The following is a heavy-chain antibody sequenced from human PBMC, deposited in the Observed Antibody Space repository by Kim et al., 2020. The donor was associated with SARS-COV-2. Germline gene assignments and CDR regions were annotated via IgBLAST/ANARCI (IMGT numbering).Heavy chain of an antibody. D-gene: IGHD1-26*01. V-gene: IGHV3-21*01. CDR2: ISSSSSYI. CDR1: GFTFSSYS. Sequence: GGSLRLSCAASGFTFSSYSMNWVRQAPGKGLEWVSSISSSSSYIYYADSVKGRFTISRDNAKNSLYLQMNSLRAEDTAVYYCARSLSGSYFVDYWGQGTLVTVSS. J-gene: IGHJ4*02. CDR3: ARSLSGSYFVDY.